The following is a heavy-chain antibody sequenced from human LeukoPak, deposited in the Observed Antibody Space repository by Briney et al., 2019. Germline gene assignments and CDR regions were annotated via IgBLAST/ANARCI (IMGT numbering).Heavy chain of an antibody. D-gene: IGHD2-15*01. V-gene: IGHV1-46*03. Sequence: GASVKVSCKASGYTFTSFYMHWVRQAPGQGLEWMGIINPSGGSTSYAQKFQGRVTMTRDTSTSTVYMELSSLRSEDTAVYYCARGYCSSGSCSRPYYYYMDVWGKGTTVTVSS. CDR2: INPSGGST. CDR1: GYTFTSFY. CDR3: ARGYCSSGSCSRPYYYYMDV. J-gene: IGHJ6*03.